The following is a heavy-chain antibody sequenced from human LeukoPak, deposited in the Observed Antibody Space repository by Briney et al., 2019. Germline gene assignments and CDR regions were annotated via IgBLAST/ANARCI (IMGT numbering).Heavy chain of an antibody. CDR3: ARGSDYYDSSGPLFDY. J-gene: IGHJ4*02. Sequence: GGSLRLSCAASGFTVSSNYMSWVRQAPGKGLEWVSVIYSGGSTYYADSVKGRFTIPRDNSKNTLYLQMNSLRAEDTAVYYCARGSDYYDSSGPLFDYWGQGTLVTVSS. CDR1: GFTVSSNY. D-gene: IGHD3-22*01. V-gene: IGHV3-53*01. CDR2: IYSGGST.